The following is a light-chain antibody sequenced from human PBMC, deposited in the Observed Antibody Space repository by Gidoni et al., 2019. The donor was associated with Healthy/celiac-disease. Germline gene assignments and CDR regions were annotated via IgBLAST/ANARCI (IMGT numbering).Light chain of an antibody. CDR3: QQFNNYPQIT. CDR2: DAS. CDR1: PGISSA. V-gene: IGKV1D-13*01. J-gene: IGKJ5*01. Sequence: AIQLTQSPSSLPASVGARVTITCRASPGISSALAWYQQKPGKAPKLLIYDASSLESGVPSRFSGSGSGTDFTLTISSLQPEDFATYYCQQFNNYPQITFGQGTRLEIK.